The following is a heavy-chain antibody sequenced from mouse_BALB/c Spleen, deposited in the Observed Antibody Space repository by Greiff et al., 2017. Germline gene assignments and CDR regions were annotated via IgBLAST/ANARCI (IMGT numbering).Heavy chain of an antibody. V-gene: IGHV14-4*02. CDR1: GFNIKDYY. Sequence: EVQLQQSGAELVRSGASVKLSCTASGFNIKDYYMHWVKQRPEQGLEWIGWIDPENGDTEYAPKFQGKATMTADTSSNTAYLQLSSLTSEDTAVYYCNAGEVAYWGQGTLVTVPA. CDR2: IDPENGDT. CDR3: NAGEVAY. J-gene: IGHJ3*01.